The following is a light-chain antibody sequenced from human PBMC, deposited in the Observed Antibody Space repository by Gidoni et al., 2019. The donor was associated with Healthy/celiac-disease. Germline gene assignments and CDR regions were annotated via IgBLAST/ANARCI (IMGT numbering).Light chain of an antibody. V-gene: IGLV2-14*01. CDR1: SSDVGGYNY. J-gene: IGLJ2*01. CDR2: EVS. CDR3: SSYTSSSLMV. Sequence: SALTPPASVSGSPGQSITISCTGTSSDVGGYNYVSWYQQHPGKAPKLMIYEVSNRPSGVAKRFSGSKAGNTASLTISGLQAEDEADYYCSSYTSSSLMVFGGGTKLTVL.